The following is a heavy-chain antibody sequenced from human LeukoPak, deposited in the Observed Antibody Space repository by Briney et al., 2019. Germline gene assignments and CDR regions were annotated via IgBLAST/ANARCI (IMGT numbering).Heavy chain of an antibody. CDR1: GGSISSYY. CDR3: ARRGPFGVNWFDP. D-gene: IGHD3-10*01. Sequence: PSETLSLTCTVSGGSISSYYWSWIRQPPGKGLEWIGYIYYSGSTNYNPSLKSRVTISVDTSKNQFSLKLSSVTAADTAVYYCARRGPFGVNWFDPWGQGTLVTVSS. CDR2: IYYSGST. V-gene: IGHV4-59*08. J-gene: IGHJ5*02.